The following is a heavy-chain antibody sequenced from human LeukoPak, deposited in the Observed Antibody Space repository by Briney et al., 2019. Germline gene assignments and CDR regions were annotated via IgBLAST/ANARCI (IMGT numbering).Heavy chain of an antibody. CDR3: ARVSGYYYDSSGCCFDI. J-gene: IGHJ3*02. Sequence: PSETLSLTCTVSGGSISSYYWSWIRQPPGKGLEWIGYIYYSGSTNYNPSLKSRVTISVDTSKNQFSLKLSSVTAADTAVYYCARVSGYYYDSSGCCFDIWGQGTMVTVSS. CDR1: GGSISSYY. D-gene: IGHD3-22*01. CDR2: IYYSGST. V-gene: IGHV4-59*01.